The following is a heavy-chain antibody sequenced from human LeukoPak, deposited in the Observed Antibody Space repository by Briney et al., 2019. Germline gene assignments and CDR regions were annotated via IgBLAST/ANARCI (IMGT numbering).Heavy chain of an antibody. CDR3: AKSRILRYFDWAGDY. Sequence: GASLRLSCAAPGFTLSSYAMSSGRQAPGKGLEWVSAIRGSGGSTYYADSLKGRFTISRDNSKNTLYLQMNSLRAEDTAVYYCAKSRILRYFDWAGDYWGQGTLVTVSS. CDR1: GFTLSSYA. J-gene: IGHJ4*02. D-gene: IGHD3-9*01. V-gene: IGHV3-23*01. CDR2: IRGSGGST.